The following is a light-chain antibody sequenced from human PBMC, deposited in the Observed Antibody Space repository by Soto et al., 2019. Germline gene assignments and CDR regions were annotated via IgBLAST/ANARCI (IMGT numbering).Light chain of an antibody. V-gene: IGKV3-15*01. CDR1: QSVSNN. Sequence: ILRTQSPATLSVSPGESATLSCRASQSVSNNLAWYQQKPGQAPRLLIYDASTRATGIPARFSGSGSGTEFTLTISGLQSEDFAVYYCQQYNNWPPWTFGQGTKVEIK. CDR2: DAS. J-gene: IGKJ1*01. CDR3: QQYNNWPPWT.